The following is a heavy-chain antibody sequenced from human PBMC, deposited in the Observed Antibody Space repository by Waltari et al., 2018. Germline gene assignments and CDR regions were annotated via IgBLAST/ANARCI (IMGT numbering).Heavy chain of an antibody. CDR3: ATFVSGSFTFPDY. Sequence: QFQLVQSGAEVKKPGASVKVSCEASGFTFSNSYVPWVRQAPGQGLEWMALFSPSGAGTRYAEKFQGRVTLTRDTSTSTVHMDLSSLRSEDTAVYYCATFVSGSFTFPDYWGQGTLVTVSS. D-gene: IGHD3-16*01. CDR1: GFTFSNSY. CDR2: FSPSGAGT. J-gene: IGHJ4*02. V-gene: IGHV1-46*03.